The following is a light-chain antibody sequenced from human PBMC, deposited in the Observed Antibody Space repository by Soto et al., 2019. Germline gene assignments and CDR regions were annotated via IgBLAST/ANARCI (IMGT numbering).Light chain of an antibody. CDR3: QQRSNRLT. Sequence: EIVLTQSPATLSLSPGERATLSCRASQSVSRYLAWYQHKVGQAPRLLIYDASSRATGIPARFSGSGSGTDFTLTISSLEPEDFAVYYCQQRSNRLTFGGGTKVDIK. V-gene: IGKV3-11*01. CDR2: DAS. CDR1: QSVSRY. J-gene: IGKJ4*01.